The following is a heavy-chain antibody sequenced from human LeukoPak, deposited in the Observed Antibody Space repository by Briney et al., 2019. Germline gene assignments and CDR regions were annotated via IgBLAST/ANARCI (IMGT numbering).Heavy chain of an antibody. CDR2: ISGGSRYT. D-gene: IGHD1-26*01. CDR3: ARDGVGASHDY. CDR1: GFTFSDYY. J-gene: IGHJ4*02. Sequence: GGSLRLSCAASGFTFSDYYMSWIRQAPGKGLERVSYISGGSRYTNYADSVKGRFTISRDNAKNTLYLEMNSLRAEDTAVYFCARDGVGASHDYWGQGTLVTVSS. V-gene: IGHV3-11*06.